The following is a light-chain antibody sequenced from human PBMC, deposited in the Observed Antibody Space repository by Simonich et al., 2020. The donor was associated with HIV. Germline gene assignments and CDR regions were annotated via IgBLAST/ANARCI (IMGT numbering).Light chain of an antibody. J-gene: IGKJ2*01. CDR2: DAS. CDR3: QQYYSTPT. Sequence: EIVLTQSPATLSLYPGERATLSCRASQSVNNYLAWYQPKPGQPPRLLIYDASNRATGIPARFSGSGSGTDFTLTISSLQAEDVAVYYCQQYYSTPTFGQGTKLEIK. V-gene: IGKV3-11*01. CDR1: QSVNNY.